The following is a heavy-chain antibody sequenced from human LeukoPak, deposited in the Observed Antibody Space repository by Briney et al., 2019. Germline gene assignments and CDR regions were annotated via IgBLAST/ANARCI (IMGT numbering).Heavy chain of an antibody. Sequence: GESLKIFLRGPGNHLNRLCYALGRQIPGKGLEWMGRIDPSDSYTNSSPSFQGHVTISADKSISTAYLQWSSLTASDTAMYYCARQCGERWGQGTLVTVSS. CDR2: IDPSDSYT. CDR3: ARQCGER. J-gene: IGHJ4*02. D-gene: IGHD3-10*01. CDR1: GNHLNRLC. V-gene: IGHV5-10-1*01.